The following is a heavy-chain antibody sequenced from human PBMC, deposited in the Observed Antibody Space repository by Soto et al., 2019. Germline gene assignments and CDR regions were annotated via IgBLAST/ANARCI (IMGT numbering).Heavy chain of an antibody. CDR3: ARHGVSSSGWTAAGFDY. CDR1: GGSISSSTYY. Sequence: QLQLQESGPGLVKPSETLSLTCTVSGGSISSSTYYWGWIRQPPGKGLEWIGSVYFSATTYYNPSLKGRLTFSEDTSKNLFSLKLSSVTAADTAVYYCARHGVSSSGWTAAGFDYWGQGMVVTVSS. CDR2: VYFSATT. D-gene: IGHD6-19*01. J-gene: IGHJ4*02. V-gene: IGHV4-39*01.